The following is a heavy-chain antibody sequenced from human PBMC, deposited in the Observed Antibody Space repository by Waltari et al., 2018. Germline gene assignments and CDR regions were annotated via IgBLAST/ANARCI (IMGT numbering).Heavy chain of an antibody. CDR2: IHERGDT. Sequence: QVQLQESGPGLMKPSETLSLSCTVSGASLTTYYWSCIRQPPGKGLEYIGYIHERGDTNYSPALRSRVSMSMDTSKNQFSLKVSSVTAADSAVYYCARVHGSESPLSWGTDVWGQGTAVTVSS. J-gene: IGHJ6*02. CDR3: ARVHGSESPLSWGTDV. CDR1: GASLTTYY. V-gene: IGHV4-59*01.